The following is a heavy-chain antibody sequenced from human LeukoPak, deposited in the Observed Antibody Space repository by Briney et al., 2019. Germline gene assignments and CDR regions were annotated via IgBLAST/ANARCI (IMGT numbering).Heavy chain of an antibody. D-gene: IGHD2-15*01. CDR2: IYHSGST. CDR1: GGSISSGGYY. J-gene: IGHJ4*02. CDR3: ARAARGYCSGGSCYPSGPFY. V-gene: IGHV4-30-2*01. Sequence: PSQTLSLTCTVSGGSISSGGYYWSWIRQPPGKGLEWIGYIYHSGSTYYNPSLKSRVTISVDRSKNQFSLKLSSVTAADTAVYYCARAARGYCSGGSCYPSGPFYWGQGTLVTVSS.